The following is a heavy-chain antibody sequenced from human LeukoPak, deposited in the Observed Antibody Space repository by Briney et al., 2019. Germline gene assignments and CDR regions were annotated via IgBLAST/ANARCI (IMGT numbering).Heavy chain of an antibody. CDR2: ISSSSSTI. Sequence: GGSLRLSCAASGFTFSSYSMNWVRQAPGKGLEWVSYISSSSSTIYYADSVKGRFTISRDNSKNTLYLQMNSLRAEDTAVYYCARGDGYNYFDYWGQGTLVTVSS. J-gene: IGHJ4*02. D-gene: IGHD5-24*01. CDR3: ARGDGYNYFDY. CDR1: GFTFSSYS. V-gene: IGHV3-48*01.